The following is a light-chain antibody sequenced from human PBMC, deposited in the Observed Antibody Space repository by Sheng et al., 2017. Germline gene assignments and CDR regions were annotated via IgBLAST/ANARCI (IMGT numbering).Light chain of an antibody. CDR3: KSHDNNSNRWV. CDR2: GKN. J-gene: IGLJ3*02. CDR1: SLRTYL. Sequence: SSELTQDPAVSVALGQTVRITCQGDSLRTYLATWYQQKPGQAPVLIFYGKNGRPSGIPDRFSGSSSGNTASLTITGAQAEDEADYYCKSHDNNSNRWVFGGGTKLTVL. V-gene: IGLV3-19*01.